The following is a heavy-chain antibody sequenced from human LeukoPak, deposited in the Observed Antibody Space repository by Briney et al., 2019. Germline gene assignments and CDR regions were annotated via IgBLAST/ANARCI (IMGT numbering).Heavy chain of an antibody. D-gene: IGHD3-16*01. CDR2: IYTSGST. CDR3: ARGDRPFYVSPDYWYFDL. J-gene: IGHJ2*01. CDR1: GGSISSYY. V-gene: IGHV4-4*07. Sequence: SETLSLTCTVSGGSISSYYWSWIRQPAGKGLEWIGRIYTSGSTNYNPSLKSRVTMLVDTSKNQFSLKLSSVTAADTAVYYCARGDRPFYVSPDYWYFDLWGRGTLVTVSS.